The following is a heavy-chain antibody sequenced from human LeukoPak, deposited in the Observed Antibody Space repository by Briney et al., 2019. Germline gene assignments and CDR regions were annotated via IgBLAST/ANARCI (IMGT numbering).Heavy chain of an antibody. J-gene: IGHJ4*02. CDR2: ISGSGGST. Sequence: GGSLRLSCAASGFTFSSYAMSWVRQAPGKGLEWVSAISGSGGSTYYADSVKGRFTISRDNSKNTLYLQMNSLRAEDTAVYYCASDSGSYLGFDYWGQGTRVTVSS. CDR1: GFTFSSYA. D-gene: IGHD1-26*01. V-gene: IGHV3-23*01. CDR3: ASDSGSYLGFDY.